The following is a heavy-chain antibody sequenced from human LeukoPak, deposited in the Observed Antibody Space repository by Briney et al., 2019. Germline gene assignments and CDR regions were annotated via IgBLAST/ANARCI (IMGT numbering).Heavy chain of an antibody. CDR1: GFTFSNYW. J-gene: IGHJ4*02. Sequence: GGSLRLSCAASGFTFSNYWMIWVRQAPGRGLEWVANIKQDGSDNSYVDSVKGRFTISRDNAKNSLYLQMNSLRAEDTAVYYCARARTSGDEALPGNYWGQGTLVTVSS. CDR3: ARARTSGDEALPGNY. CDR2: IKQDGSDN. V-gene: IGHV3-7*01. D-gene: IGHD1-26*01.